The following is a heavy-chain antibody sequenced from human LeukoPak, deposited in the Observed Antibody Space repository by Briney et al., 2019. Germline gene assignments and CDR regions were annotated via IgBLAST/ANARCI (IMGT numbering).Heavy chain of an antibody. J-gene: IGHJ4*02. Sequence: PGGSLRLSCAASGFTFSDYYMSWIRQAPGKGLEWVAVISYDGSNKYYADSVKGRFTISRDNSKNTLYLQMNSLRAEDTAVYYCARARGYSSSWYAPGDYWGQGTLVTVSS. V-gene: IGHV3-30-3*01. CDR3: ARARGYSSSWYAPGDY. CDR1: GFTFSDYY. CDR2: ISYDGSNK. D-gene: IGHD6-13*01.